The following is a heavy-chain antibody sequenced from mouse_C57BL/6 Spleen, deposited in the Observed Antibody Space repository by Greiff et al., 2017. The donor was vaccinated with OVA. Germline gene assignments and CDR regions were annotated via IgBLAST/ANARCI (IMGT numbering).Heavy chain of an antibody. Sequence: QQSCKASGYTFTSYWMHWVKQRPGQGLEWIGEIDPSDSYTNYNQKFKGKSTLTVDKSSSTAYMQLSSLTSEDSAVYYCARSGYDGYYAWFAHWGQGTLVTVSA. J-gene: IGHJ3*01. CDR3: ARSGYDGYYAWFAH. D-gene: IGHD2-3*01. V-gene: IGHV1-69*01. CDR2: IDPSDSYT. CDR1: GYTFTSYW.